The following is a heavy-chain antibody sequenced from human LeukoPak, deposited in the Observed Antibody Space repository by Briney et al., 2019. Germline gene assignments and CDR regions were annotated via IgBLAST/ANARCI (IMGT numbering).Heavy chain of an antibody. J-gene: IGHJ4*02. CDR1: GFTVSSNY. CDR2: ISYDGSNK. Sequence: GGSLRLSCAASGFTVSSNYMSWVRQAPGKGLEWVVVISYDGSNKYYADSVKGRFTISRDNSKNTLYLQMNSLRAEDTAVYYCAKGPVLLWFGVFDYWGQGTLVTVSS. CDR3: AKGPVLLWFGVFDY. D-gene: IGHD3-10*01. V-gene: IGHV3-30*18.